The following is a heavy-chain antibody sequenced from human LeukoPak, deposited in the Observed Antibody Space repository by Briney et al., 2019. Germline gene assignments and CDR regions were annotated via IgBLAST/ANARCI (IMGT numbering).Heavy chain of an antibody. CDR2: ISGSGDNR. J-gene: IGHJ4*02. D-gene: IGHD3-10*01. CDR3: AKDGSYYDFDY. CDR1: GFTFSTYA. V-gene: IGHV3-23*01. Sequence: GGSLRLSCAVSGFTFSTYAMNCVRQVPGKGLEWVSTISGSGDNRYYADSVKGRFTISRDNSENTVYLQMNSLRVEDTAVYFCAKDGSYYDFDYWGQGTLVTVSS.